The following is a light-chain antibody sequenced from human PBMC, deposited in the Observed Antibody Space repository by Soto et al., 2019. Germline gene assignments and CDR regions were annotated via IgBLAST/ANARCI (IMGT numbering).Light chain of an antibody. V-gene: IGLV2-8*01. CDR2: EVT. CDR3: TSHAGTNNFPYV. J-gene: IGLJ1*01. Sequence: QSVLTQPPSASGSPGQSVTISCTGTSSDVGAYNYVSWYQHRPGKAPKFMIYEVTKRPSGVPDRFSGAKSVNTASLTVSGLQAEDQADYYCTSHAGTNNFPYVFGTGTKLTVL. CDR1: SSDVGAYNY.